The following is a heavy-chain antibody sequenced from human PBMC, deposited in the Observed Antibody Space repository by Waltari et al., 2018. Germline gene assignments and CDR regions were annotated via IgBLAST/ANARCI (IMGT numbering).Heavy chain of an antibody. CDR2: MNPNSGNT. V-gene: IGHV1-8*01. Sequence: QVQLVQSGAEVKKPGASVKVSCKASGYTFTSYDINWVRQATGQGLEWMGWMNPNSGNTGYAQMCQGRVTMTRNTSISTAYMEVNSLTSEDTAVYYCARVSSAPYRSAWHFDYWGQGTLVTVSS. CDR3: ARVSSAPYRSAWHFDY. D-gene: IGHD6-19*01. J-gene: IGHJ4*02. CDR1: GYTFTSYD.